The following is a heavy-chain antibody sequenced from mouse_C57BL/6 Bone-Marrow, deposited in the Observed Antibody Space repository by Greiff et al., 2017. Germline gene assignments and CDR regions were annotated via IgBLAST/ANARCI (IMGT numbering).Heavy chain of an antibody. V-gene: IGHV1-50*01. Sequence: VQLQQPGPELVKPGASVKLSCKASGYTFTSYWMQWVKQRPGQGLEWIGEINPSDGYTNYNQKFKGKATLTVDTSSSTAYMQLSSLTSEDSAVYYCGRVYYGNYEIAYWGQGTLVTVST. CDR1: GYTFTSYW. D-gene: IGHD2-1*01. CDR3: GRVYYGNYEIAY. CDR2: INPSDGYT. J-gene: IGHJ3*01.